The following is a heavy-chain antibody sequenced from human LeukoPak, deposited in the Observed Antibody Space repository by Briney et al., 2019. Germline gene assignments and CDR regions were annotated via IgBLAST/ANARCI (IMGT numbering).Heavy chain of an antibody. V-gene: IGHV1-2*02. J-gene: IGHJ3*02. CDR3: ASPIKGEAFDI. CDR1: GYTFTGYY. D-gene: IGHD2-21*01. Sequence: ASVKVSCKASGYTFTGYYMHWVRQAPGQGLEWMGWINPKSGGTNYAEKFQGRVTMTRDTSISTAYMELSRLRSDDTAVYYCASPIKGEAFDIWGQGTMVTVSS. CDR2: INPKSGGT.